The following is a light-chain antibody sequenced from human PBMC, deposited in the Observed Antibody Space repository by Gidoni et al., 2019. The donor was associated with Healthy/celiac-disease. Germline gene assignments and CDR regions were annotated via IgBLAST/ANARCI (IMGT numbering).Light chain of an antibody. CDR3: QQYGSSPTWT. CDR1: QSVSSSY. J-gene: IGKJ1*01. V-gene: IGKV3-20*01. CDR2: GAS. Sequence: IVLTLPPGTLSLSPGASATLSCRASQSVSSSYLAWYQQKPGQAPRLLIYGASSRATGIPDRFSGSGSGTDFTLTISRLEPEDFAVYYCQQYGSSPTWTFGQGTKVEIK.